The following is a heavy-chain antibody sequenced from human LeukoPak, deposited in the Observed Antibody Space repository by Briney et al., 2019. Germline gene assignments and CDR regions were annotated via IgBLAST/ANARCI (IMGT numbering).Heavy chain of an antibody. V-gene: IGHV3-49*03. D-gene: IGHD1-1*01. J-gene: IGHJ4*02. Sequence: GGSLRLSCTASGVTLGDYAMSWIRQAPGGGREWGGFIRSKAYGETADYAASVKGRFTISRDDSKAIAYLKMNSMKTEDRAVYHCTRDRGAYNLYDYWGQGTLVTVSS. CDR2: IRSKAYGETA. CDR3: TRDRGAYNLYDY. CDR1: GVTLGDYA.